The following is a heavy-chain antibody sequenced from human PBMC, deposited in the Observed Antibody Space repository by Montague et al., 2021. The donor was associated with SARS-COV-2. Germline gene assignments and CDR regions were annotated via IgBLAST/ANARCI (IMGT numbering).Heavy chain of an antibody. CDR2: VTSRDGTT. V-gene: IGHV3-23*01. CDR1: GFIFSNYG. J-gene: IGHJ4*02. Sequence: SRRLSCAASGFIFSNYGMSWVRQVPGKGLAWVSHVTSRDGTTYCSDSVRGRFTISRDNSKNMVYLQMNSLRVEDTAVYYCARRGVDSGSDHWGQGTLVTVSS. D-gene: IGHD7-27*01. CDR3: ARRGVDSGSDH.